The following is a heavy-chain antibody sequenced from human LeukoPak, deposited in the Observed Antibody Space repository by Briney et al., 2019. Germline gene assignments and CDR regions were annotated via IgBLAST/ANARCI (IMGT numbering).Heavy chain of an antibody. V-gene: IGHV3-30-3*01. Sequence: AGGSLRLSCAASGFTFSSYAMHWVRQAPGKGLEWVAVISYDGSNKYYADSVKGRFTISRDNSKNTLYLQMNSLRAEDTAVYYCARAIRIDYSGSPGGGYWGQGTLVTVSS. CDR2: ISYDGSNK. D-gene: IGHD6-6*01. J-gene: IGHJ4*02. CDR3: ARAIRIDYSGSPGGGY. CDR1: GFTFSSYA.